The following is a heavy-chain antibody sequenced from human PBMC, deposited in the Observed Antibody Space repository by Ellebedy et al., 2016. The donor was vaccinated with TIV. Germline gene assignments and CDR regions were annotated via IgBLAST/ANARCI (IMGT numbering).Heavy chain of an antibody. J-gene: IGHJ4*02. V-gene: IGHV3-7*01. CDR3: ARDVNYYDSSGYGRGDYFDY. CDR1: GFTFSSYW. D-gene: IGHD3-22*01. Sequence: GESLKISXAASGFTFSSYWMSWVRQAPGKGLEWVANIKQDGSEKYYVDSVKGRFTISRDNAKNSLYLQMNSLRAEDTAVYYCARDVNYYDSSGYGRGDYFDYWGQGTLVTVSS. CDR2: IKQDGSEK.